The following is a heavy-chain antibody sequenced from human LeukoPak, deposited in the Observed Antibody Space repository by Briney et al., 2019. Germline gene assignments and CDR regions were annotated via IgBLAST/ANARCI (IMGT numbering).Heavy chain of an antibody. CDR3: ARGDFRSGI. CDR2: INPNSDDT. CDR1: GYTFTGYN. D-gene: IGHD3-3*01. Sequence: GASVKLSCKASGYTFTGYNMHRVRQAPGQGLEWTGWINPNSDDTNYAQKFQGRGTMTRDTSISTAYMELSRLKSDDTAVYYCARGDFRSGIWGQGTMVTVSS. V-gene: IGHV1-2*02. J-gene: IGHJ3*02.